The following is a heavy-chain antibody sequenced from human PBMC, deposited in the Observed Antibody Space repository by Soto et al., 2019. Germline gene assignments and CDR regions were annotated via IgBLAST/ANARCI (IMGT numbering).Heavy chain of an antibody. CDR1: GFSFSDYA. CDR3: AKRSPYSSGWYSPIFDY. D-gene: IGHD6-13*01. Sequence: GGSLRLSCAASGFSFSDYAMSWVRQAPGKGLEWVSVISESGGNTHYADSVRGRFTVSRDNSKNSLSLRMNSLRDEDTAVYFCAKRSPYSSGWYSPIFDYWGQGALVTVSS. CDR2: ISESGGNT. V-gene: IGHV3-23*01. J-gene: IGHJ4*02.